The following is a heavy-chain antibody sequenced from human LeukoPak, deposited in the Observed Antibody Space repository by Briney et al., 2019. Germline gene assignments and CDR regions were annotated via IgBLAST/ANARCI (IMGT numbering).Heavy chain of an antibody. D-gene: IGHD5-24*01. CDR2: VYYSGST. Sequence: SETLSLTCSVSGGXISSNGYYWGWVRQPPGKGLEWIGNVYYSGSTYCNPSLKSRVTISVHTSKNQFSLNLSSVTAADTAVYYCARASLGWNWFDPWGQGTLVTVSS. CDR1: GGXISSNGYY. J-gene: IGHJ5*02. CDR3: ARASLGWNWFDP. V-gene: IGHV4-39*01.